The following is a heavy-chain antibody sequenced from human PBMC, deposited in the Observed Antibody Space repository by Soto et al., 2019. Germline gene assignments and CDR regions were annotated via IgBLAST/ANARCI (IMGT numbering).Heavy chain of an antibody. D-gene: IGHD3-16*01. J-gene: IGHJ6*01. CDR1: QYKFTNYC. CDR3: ARALYDTESLPVGANPRCYVMDV. CDR2: INPSGGST. V-gene: IGHV1-46*01. Sequence: QVQLVQSGAEVKKPGASVKVSCKASQYKFTNYCVHWVRQAPGQGLEWMGIINPSGGSTNYARMFRGRDTRSRDTSTSTVYMELSSLRSEDTAVYYCARALYDTESLPVGANPRCYVMDVWGLGTTVTVSS.